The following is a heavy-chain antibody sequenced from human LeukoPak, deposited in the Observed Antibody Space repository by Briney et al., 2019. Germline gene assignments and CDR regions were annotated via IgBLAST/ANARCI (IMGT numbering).Heavy chain of an antibody. D-gene: IGHD6-6*01. J-gene: IGHJ4*02. Sequence: PGRSLRLSCAASGFTFSIYAMLWVRQAPGRGLEWVAFISSDGGNRYYADSVKGRFTISRDNSRNTLYLQMNSLRDEDTAVYYCDPHDSSSHFWGQGTLVTVSS. CDR1: GFTFSIYA. V-gene: IGHV3-30-3*01. CDR3: DPHDSSSHF. CDR2: ISSDGGNR.